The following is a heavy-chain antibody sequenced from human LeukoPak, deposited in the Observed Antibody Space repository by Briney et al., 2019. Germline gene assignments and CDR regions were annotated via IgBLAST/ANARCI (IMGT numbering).Heavy chain of an antibody. CDR1: GGSISSYY. D-gene: IGHD3-3*01. CDR3: ARVLRFLEWSPPMDV. J-gene: IGHJ6*03. Sequence: SETLSLTCSVSGGSISSYYWSWIRQPPGKGLECIGLIYSNGSTHYNPSLKSRVTMSVDRPQKQVSLRLSSVTAADTAVYYCARVLRFLEWSPPMDVWGKGTTVTVSS. V-gene: IGHV4-4*07. CDR2: IYSNGST.